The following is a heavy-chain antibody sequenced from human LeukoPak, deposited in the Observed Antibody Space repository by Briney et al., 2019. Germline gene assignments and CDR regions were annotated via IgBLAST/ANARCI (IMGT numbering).Heavy chain of an antibody. D-gene: IGHD2-15*01. V-gene: IGHV3-49*04. CDR2: IRSKAYGGTT. Sequence: SGGSLRLSCTASGFTFGDYAMSWVRQAPGKGLEWVGFIRSKAYGGTTEYAASVKGRFTTSRDDSKSIAYLQMNSLKTEDTAVCYCTRLMYCSGGSCYSFDYWGQGTLVTVSS. CDR3: TRLMYCSGGSCYSFDY. CDR1: GFTFGDYA. J-gene: IGHJ4*02.